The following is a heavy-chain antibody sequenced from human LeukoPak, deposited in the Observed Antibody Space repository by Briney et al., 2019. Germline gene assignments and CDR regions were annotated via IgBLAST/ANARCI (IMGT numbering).Heavy chain of an antibody. CDR2: IHPSGST. D-gene: IGHD5-24*01. Sequence: SQTLSLTCTVSGGSVTTGVYYWPWIRQFPGKGLEWIGYIHPSGSTDYNPSLKSRITMSLDTSQNQFSLKLTSVTAADTAIYYCARGQDGFKTAHWGQGTLVTVSS. CDR3: ARGQDGFKTAH. V-gene: IGHV4-31*03. CDR1: GGSVTTGVYY. J-gene: IGHJ4*02.